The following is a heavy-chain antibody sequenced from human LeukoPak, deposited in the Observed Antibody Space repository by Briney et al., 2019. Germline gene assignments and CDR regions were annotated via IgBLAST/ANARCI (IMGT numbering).Heavy chain of an antibody. D-gene: IGHD6-13*01. Sequence: PGRSLRLSCAASGFTFSSYGMHWVRQAPGKGLEWVAVIWYDGSNKYYADSVKGRFTISRDNSKNTLYLQMNSLRAEDTAVYYCARDRVTSSSWYNDAFDIWGQGTMVTVSS. J-gene: IGHJ3*02. CDR1: GFTFSSYG. CDR2: IWYDGSNK. V-gene: IGHV3-33*01. CDR3: ARDRVTSSSWYNDAFDI.